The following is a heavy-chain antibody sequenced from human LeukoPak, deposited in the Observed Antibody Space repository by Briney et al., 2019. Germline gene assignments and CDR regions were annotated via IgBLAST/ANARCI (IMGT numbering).Heavy chain of an antibody. CDR1: GYTFTSYY. D-gene: IGHD6-13*01. CDR3: ARDVSSSWSEKNNWFDP. Sequence: KPGASVKVSCKASGYTFTSYYIHWVRQAPGQGLEWMGRIDPNSGGTNYAQKFQGRVTMTRDTSMDTAYMELRRLKSDDTAVYYCARDVSSSWSEKNNWFDPWGQGTLVAVSS. J-gene: IGHJ5*02. V-gene: IGHV1-2*06. CDR2: IDPNSGGT.